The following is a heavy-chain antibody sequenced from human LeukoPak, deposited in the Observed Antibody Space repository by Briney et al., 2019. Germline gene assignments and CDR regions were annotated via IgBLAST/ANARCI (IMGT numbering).Heavy chain of an antibody. CDR1: GFSFSSYA. CDR2: ISYDGTNK. J-gene: IGHJ6*03. D-gene: IGHD3-22*01. V-gene: IGHV3-30*18. CDR3: AKARISSGYYYYYYYYMDV. Sequence: GGSLRLSCVASGFSFSSYAMHWVRQAPGKGLEWVALISYDGTNKYYADSVKGRFTTSRDNSKNTLYLHMNSLRAEDTAVYYCAKARISSGYYYYYYYYMDVWGKGTTVTISS.